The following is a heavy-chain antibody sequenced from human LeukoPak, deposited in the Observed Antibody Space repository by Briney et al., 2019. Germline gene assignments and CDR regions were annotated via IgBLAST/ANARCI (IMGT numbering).Heavy chain of an antibody. CDR2: IYYSGST. CDR3: ARDSSGGWFDP. CDR1: GGSISSGGYS. D-gene: IGHD6-19*01. Sequence: PSETLSLTCAVSGGSISSGGYSWSWIRQPPGKGLEWIGYIYYSGSTYYNPSLKSRVTISVDTSKNQFSLKLSSVTAADTAVYYCARDSSGGWFDPWGQGTLVTVSS. V-gene: IGHV4-30-4*07. J-gene: IGHJ5*02.